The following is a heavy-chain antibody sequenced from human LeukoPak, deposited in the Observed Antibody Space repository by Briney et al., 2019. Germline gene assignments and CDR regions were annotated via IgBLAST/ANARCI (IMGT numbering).Heavy chain of an antibody. J-gene: IGHJ6*02. Sequence: TLSLTCAVSGGSISSGGYSWSWIRQPPGKGLEWIGYIYHSGSTYYNPSLKSRVTISVDRSKNQFSLKLSSVTAADTAVYYCARGYCSSTSCLDYYYYGMDVWGQGTTVTVSS. CDR1: GGSISSGGYS. V-gene: IGHV4-30-2*01. D-gene: IGHD2-2*01. CDR2: IYHSGST. CDR3: ARGYCSSTSCLDYYYYGMDV.